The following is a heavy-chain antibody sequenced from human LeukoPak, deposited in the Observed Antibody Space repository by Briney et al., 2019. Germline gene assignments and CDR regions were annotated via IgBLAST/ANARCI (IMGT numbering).Heavy chain of an antibody. CDR2: INHSGST. Sequence: SETLSLTCAVYGGSFSGYYWSWIRQPPGKGLEWIGEINHSGSTNYNPSLKSRVTISVDTSKNQFSLKLSSVTAADAAVYYCARREARYSSGWYNYFDYWGQGTLVTVSS. J-gene: IGHJ4*02. D-gene: IGHD6-19*01. CDR3: ARREARYSSGWYNYFDY. CDR1: GGSFSGYY. V-gene: IGHV4-34*01.